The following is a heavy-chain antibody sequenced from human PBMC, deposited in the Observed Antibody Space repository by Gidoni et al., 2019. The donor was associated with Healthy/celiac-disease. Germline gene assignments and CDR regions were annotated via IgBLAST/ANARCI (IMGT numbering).Heavy chain of an antibody. CDR3: ARDANRYSDY. CDR2: ISSSSSYT. Sequence: QVQLVESGGGLVKPGGSLRRSCAASGFTFSDYYRVRIRQAPGKGLEWVSYISSSSSYTNYADSVKGRFTISRDNAKNSLYLQMNSLRAEDTAVYYCARDANRYSDYWGQGTLVTVSS. D-gene: IGHD5-12*01. V-gene: IGHV3-11*05. CDR1: GFTFSDYY. J-gene: IGHJ4*02.